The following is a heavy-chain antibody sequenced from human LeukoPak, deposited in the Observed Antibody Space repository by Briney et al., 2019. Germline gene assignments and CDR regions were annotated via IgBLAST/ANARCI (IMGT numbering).Heavy chain of an antibody. CDR3: ARDYYDSSGYYDY. Sequence: TGGSLRLSCAASGFTFSSYEMNWVRQAPGKGLEWVSYISSSGSTIYYADSVKGRFTISRDNAKNSLYLQMNSLRAEDTAAYYCARDYYDSSGYYDYWGQGTLVTVSS. V-gene: IGHV3-48*03. CDR1: GFTFSSYE. J-gene: IGHJ4*02. CDR2: ISSSGSTI. D-gene: IGHD3-22*01.